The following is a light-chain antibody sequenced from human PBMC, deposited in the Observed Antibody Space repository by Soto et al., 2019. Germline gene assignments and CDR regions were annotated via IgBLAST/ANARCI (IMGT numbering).Light chain of an antibody. CDR3: AAWDDSLSVVYV. CDR2: RNN. V-gene: IGLV1-47*01. Sequence: QSVLTQPPSASGTPGQRVTISCSGSSSNIGSNYVYWYQQLPGTAPKLLIYRNNQRPSGVPDRFSGSKSGTPASLAISGLRSEDEADYYCAAWDDSLSVVYVFGTGTKVTVL. J-gene: IGLJ1*01. CDR1: SSNIGSNY.